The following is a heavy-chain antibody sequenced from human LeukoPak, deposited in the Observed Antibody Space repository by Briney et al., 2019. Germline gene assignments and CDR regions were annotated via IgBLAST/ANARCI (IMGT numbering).Heavy chain of an antibody. CDR1: GGSISSYY. D-gene: IGHD2-2*03. V-gene: IGHV4-59*08. CDR3: ARGLGYCSSTSCHYYFDY. J-gene: IGHJ4*02. Sequence: SETLSLTCTVSGGSISSYYWSWIRQPPGKGLEWVGYIYYSGSTNYNPSLKSRVTISVDTSKNQFSLKLSSVTAADTAVYYCARGLGYCSSTSCHYYFDYWGQGTLVTVSS. CDR2: IYYSGST.